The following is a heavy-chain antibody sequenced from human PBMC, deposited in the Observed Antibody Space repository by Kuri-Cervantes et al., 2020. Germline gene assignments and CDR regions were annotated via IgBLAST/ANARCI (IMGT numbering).Heavy chain of an antibody. D-gene: IGHD3-10*01. Sequence: ASVKVSCKAPGYTFTSYYMHWVRQAPGQGLEWMGIINPSGGSTSYAQKFQGRVTMTRDTSTSTAYMELSSLRSEDTAVYYCATAFFVLGSYYYGSGSYRAFDIWGQGTMVTVSS. V-gene: IGHV1-46*01. J-gene: IGHJ3*02. CDR1: GYTFTSYY. CDR3: ATAFFVLGSYYYGSGSYRAFDI. CDR2: INPSGGST.